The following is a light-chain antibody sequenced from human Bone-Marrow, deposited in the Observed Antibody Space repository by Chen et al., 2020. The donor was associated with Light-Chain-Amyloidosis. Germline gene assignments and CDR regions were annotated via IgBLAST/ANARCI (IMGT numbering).Light chain of an antibody. CDR1: QSLLYSDGNTY. J-gene: IGKJ1*01. Sequence: DIVLTQSPLSLPVTLGQPASISCRSSQSLLYSDGNTYLNWFQQRPGQSPRRLIYKVSNRDSGVPERFSGSGSGTDFTLKISRVEAEDVGVYYCMQGLSWQSFGQGTKVEIK. CDR2: KVS. CDR3: MQGLSWQS. V-gene: IGKV2-30*01.